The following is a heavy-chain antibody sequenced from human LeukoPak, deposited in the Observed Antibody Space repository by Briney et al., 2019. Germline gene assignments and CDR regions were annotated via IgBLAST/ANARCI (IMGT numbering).Heavy chain of an antibody. J-gene: IGHJ4*02. Sequence: ASVKVSCKASGYTFSGYYMHWVRQAPGQGLEWMGRIEPKSGGTNYAQNFQGRVTMTRDTSNSTAYMELSRLRSDDTAVYYCAREMGGYDPFDYWGQGTLVTVSS. CDR2: IEPKSGGT. D-gene: IGHD5-12*01. CDR1: GYTFSGYY. CDR3: AREMGGYDPFDY. V-gene: IGHV1-2*06.